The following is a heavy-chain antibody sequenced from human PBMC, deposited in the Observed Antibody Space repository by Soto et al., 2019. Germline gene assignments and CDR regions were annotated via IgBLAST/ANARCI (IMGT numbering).Heavy chain of an antibody. CDR2: IIPILGIA. CDR3: ARDRRWPYVDY. D-gene: IGHD2-2*01. Sequence: QVQLVQSGAEVKKPGSSVKVSCKASGGTFSSYTISWVRQAPGQGLEWMGRIIPILGIANYAQKFQGRVTXTXXKATSTAYMELSSLRSEDTAVYYCARDRRWPYVDYWGQGTLVTVSS. CDR1: GGTFSSYT. V-gene: IGHV1-69*08. J-gene: IGHJ4*02.